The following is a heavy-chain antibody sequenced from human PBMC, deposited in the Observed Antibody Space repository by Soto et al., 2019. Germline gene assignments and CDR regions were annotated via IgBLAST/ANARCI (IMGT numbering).Heavy chain of an antibody. J-gene: IGHJ3*02. CDR2: ISGSGGST. CDR3: AKEMITMIVVAADAFDI. D-gene: IGHD3-22*01. Sequence: GGSLRLSCAASGFTFDAYAMHWVRQAPGKGLEWVSAISGSGGSTYYADSVKGRFTISRDNSKNTLYLQMNSLRAEDTAVYYCAKEMITMIVVAADAFDIWGQGTVVTVSS. V-gene: IGHV3-23*01. CDR1: GFTFDAYA.